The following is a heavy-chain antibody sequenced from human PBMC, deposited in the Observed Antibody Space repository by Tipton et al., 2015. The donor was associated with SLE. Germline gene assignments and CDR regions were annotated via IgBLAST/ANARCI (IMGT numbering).Heavy chain of an antibody. J-gene: IGHJ2*01. V-gene: IGHV4-34*01. CDR1: GGSFSGYC. D-gene: IGHD3-10*01. CDR3: ASGGILWYFDL. Sequence: TLSLTCTVSGGSFSGYCWTWIRQPPGKGLEWIGEINHSGSTNYNPSLKSRVTISVDTSRNQFSLKLSSVTAADTAVYYCASGGILWYFDLWGRGTLVTVSS. CDR2: INHSGST.